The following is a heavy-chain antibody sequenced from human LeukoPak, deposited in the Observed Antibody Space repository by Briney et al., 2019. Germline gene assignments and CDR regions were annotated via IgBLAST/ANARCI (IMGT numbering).Heavy chain of an antibody. CDR3: ASLYYYDSSGYYYNWFDP. V-gene: IGHV4-39*01. J-gene: IGHJ5*02. CDR1: GGSISSSSYY. D-gene: IGHD3-22*01. CDR2: IYYSGST. Sequence: SETLSLTCTVSGGSISSSSYYWGWIRQPPGKGLEWIGSIYYSGSTYYNPSLKSRVTISGDTSKNQCSLKLRSVTAADTAVYYCASLYYYDSSGYYYNWFDPWGQGTLVTVSS.